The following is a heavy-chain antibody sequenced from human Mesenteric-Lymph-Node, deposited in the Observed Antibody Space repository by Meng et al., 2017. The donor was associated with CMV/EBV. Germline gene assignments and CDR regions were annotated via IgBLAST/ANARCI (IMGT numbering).Heavy chain of an antibody. Sequence: GGSLRLSCAASGFTVSSNYMSWVRQAPGKGLEWVSVIYSGGSTYYADSVKGRFTISRDNSKNTRYLQMNSLRAEDTAVYYCARDLGYPRYGMDVWGQGTTGTVSS. D-gene: IGHD2-15*01. J-gene: IGHJ6*02. V-gene: IGHV3-66*02. CDR1: GFTVSSNY. CDR3: ARDLGYPRYGMDV. CDR2: IYSGGST.